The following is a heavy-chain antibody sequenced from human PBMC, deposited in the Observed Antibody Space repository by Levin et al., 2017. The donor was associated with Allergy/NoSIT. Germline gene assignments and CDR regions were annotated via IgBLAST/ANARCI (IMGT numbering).Heavy chain of an antibody. J-gene: IGHJ4*02. CDR1: GFTFSSYG. CDR3: AHEFYGGVGD. CDR2: ISYDGSNK. V-gene: IGHV3-30*03. D-gene: IGHD3-16*01. Sequence: GESLKISCAASGFTFSSYGMHWVRQAPGKGLEWVAVISYDGSNKYYADSVKGRFTISRDNSKNTLYLQMNSLRAEDTAVYYCAHEFYGGVGDWGQGTLVTVSS.